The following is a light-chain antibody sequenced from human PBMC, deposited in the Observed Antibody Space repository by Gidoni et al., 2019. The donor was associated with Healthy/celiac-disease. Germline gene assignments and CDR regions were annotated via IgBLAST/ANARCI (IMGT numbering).Light chain of an antibody. CDR1: QSVSSY. Sequence: VLTQSPATLSLSPGERATLSCRASQSVSSYLAWYQQKPGQAPRLLIYDASNRATGIPARFSGSGSGTDVTLTISGLEPKNFAVYYCQQRSTFGGGTKVEIK. J-gene: IGKJ4*01. V-gene: IGKV3-11*01. CDR2: DAS. CDR3: QQRST.